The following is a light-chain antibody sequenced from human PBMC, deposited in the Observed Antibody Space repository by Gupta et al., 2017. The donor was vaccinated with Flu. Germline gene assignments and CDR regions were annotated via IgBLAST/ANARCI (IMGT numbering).Light chain of an antibody. V-gene: IGLV8-61*01. Sequence: SSGSVSSSYYPSWYQQTPGQSPRTLIYSTKIRSSGVPDRFSGSILGNKAALTITGAQADDESDYYCAFYMGSGYWVFGGGTKLTVL. CDR2: STK. CDR1: SGSVSSSYY. J-gene: IGLJ3*02. CDR3: AFYMGSGYWV.